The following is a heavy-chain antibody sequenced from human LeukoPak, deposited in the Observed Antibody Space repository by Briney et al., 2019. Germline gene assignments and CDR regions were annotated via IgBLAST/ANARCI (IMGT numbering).Heavy chain of an antibody. CDR2: ISYDGNNK. CDR1: GFTFSSYA. V-gene: IGHV3-30*04. CDR3: ARQVLLWFGDQRAEFDY. J-gene: IGHJ4*02. Sequence: PGGSLRLSCAASGFTFSSYAMHWVRQAPGKGLEWVAFISYDGNNKLYADSVKGRFTISRDNSKNTLYLQMNSLRAEDTAVYYCARQVLLWFGDQRAEFDYWGQGTLVTVSS. D-gene: IGHD3-10*01.